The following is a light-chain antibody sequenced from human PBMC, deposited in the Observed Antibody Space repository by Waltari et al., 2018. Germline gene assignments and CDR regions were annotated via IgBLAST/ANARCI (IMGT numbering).Light chain of an antibody. Sequence: QSVLTQPPSASGTPGQRVTISCSGRSSNIGSNYVYWYQHVPGAAPKLLIYRNNQRPSGVPYRFSGAKSGTSASRAISGLRSEDEADYYCAAWDDSLSRWLLGGGTKLTVL. CDR1: SSNIGSNY. CDR3: AAWDDSLSRWL. J-gene: IGLJ3*02. V-gene: IGLV1-47*01. CDR2: RNN.